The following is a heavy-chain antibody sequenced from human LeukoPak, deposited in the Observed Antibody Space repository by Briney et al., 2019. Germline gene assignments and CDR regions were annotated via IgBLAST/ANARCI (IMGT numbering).Heavy chain of an antibody. V-gene: IGHV1-69*05. CDR1: GGTFSSYA. CDR3: AGSGYYYYFDY. CDR2: IIPIFGTA. D-gene: IGHD3-22*01. Sequence: PVKVSCKASGGTFSSYAISWVRQAPGQGLEWMGRIIPIFGTANYAQKFQGRVTITTDESTSTAYMELSSLRSEDTAVYYCAGSGYYYYFDYWGQGTLVTVSS. J-gene: IGHJ4*02.